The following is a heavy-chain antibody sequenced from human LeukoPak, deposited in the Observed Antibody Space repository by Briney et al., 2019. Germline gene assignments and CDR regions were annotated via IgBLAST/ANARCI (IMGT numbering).Heavy chain of an antibody. CDR3: AKMYSSSWYFFDH. CDR2: ISSYGGTT. D-gene: IGHD6-13*01. CDR1: GFTFSTSA. Sequence: PGGSLRLSCASSGFTFSTSAMSWVRQAPGKGLEWVSTISSYGGTTYYADSVKGRFTISRDTSKNTLYLQMMSLRAEDTAVYFCAKMYSSSWYFFDHWGQGALVTVSS. V-gene: IGHV3-23*01. J-gene: IGHJ4*02.